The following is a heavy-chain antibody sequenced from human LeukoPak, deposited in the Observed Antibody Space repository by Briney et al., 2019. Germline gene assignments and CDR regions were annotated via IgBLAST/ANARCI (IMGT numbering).Heavy chain of an antibody. J-gene: IGHJ4*02. CDR2: IVEDGSDK. CDR3: AKDPGADYYDSFFDY. CDR1: GFTFSSYW. D-gene: IGHD3-22*01. V-gene: IGHV3-7*03. Sequence: GGSLRLSCAASGFTFSSYWMSWVRQAPGKGLEWVANIVEDGSDKYYVDSVKGRFTISRDNAKNSLYLQMNSLRAEDTALYYCAKDPGADYYDSFFDYWGQGTLVTASS.